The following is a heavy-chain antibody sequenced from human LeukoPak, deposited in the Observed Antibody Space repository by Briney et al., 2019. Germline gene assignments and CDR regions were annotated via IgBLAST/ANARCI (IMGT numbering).Heavy chain of an antibody. CDR1: GFTFTNAW. J-gene: IGHJ4*02. CDR2: IKSKTDGGTT. CDR3: TTTPTKYYDFWSPYNDY. D-gene: IGHD3-3*01. V-gene: IGHV3-15*07. Sequence: PGGSLRLSCAASGFTFTNAWMNWVRQAPGKGLEWVGRIKSKTDGGTTDYAAPVKGRFTISRDDSKNTLYLQMNSLKTEDTAVYYCTTTPTKYYDFWSPYNDYWGQGTLVTVSS.